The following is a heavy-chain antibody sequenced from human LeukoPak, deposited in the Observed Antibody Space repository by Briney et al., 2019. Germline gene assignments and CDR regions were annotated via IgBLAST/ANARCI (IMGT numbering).Heavy chain of an antibody. CDR2: IYYSGST. J-gene: IGHJ4*02. D-gene: IGHD3-10*01. Sequence: GSLRLSCAASGFTFSSYSMNWVRQPPGKGLEWIGSIYYSGSTYYNPSLKSRVTISVDTSKNQFSLKLSSVTAADTAVYYCASQTAEMYYYGSGSKPFDYWGQGTLVTVSS. CDR1: GFTFSSYSMN. V-gene: IGHV4-39*01. CDR3: ASQTAEMYYYGSGSKPFDY.